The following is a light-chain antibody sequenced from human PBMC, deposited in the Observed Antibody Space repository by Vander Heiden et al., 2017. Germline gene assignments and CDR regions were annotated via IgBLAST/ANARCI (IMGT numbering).Light chain of an antibody. Sequence: SYELTQPSSVSVSPGQTARITCSGDVLAKKYARWFQQKPGQAPVLVIYKDSERPSGIPERFSGSSSGTTVTLTISGAQVEDEADYYCYSAADNNGVFGGGTKL. CDR3: YSAADNNGV. J-gene: IGLJ3*02. CDR1: VLAKKY. V-gene: IGLV3-27*01. CDR2: KDS.